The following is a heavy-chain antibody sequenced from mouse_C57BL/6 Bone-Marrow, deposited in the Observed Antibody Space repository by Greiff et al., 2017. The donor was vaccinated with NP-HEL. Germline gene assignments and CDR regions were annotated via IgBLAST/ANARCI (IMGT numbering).Heavy chain of an antibody. Sequence: VQLQQSGAELVRPGASVKLSCTASGFNIKDDYMHWVKQRPEQGLEWIGWIDPENGDTEYASNFPGKATITADTSSNTAYLKLRSLKSEDTSVYYSTEIPFAFWGRGTLVTVTA. CDR1: GFNIKDDY. V-gene: IGHV14-4*01. CDR2: IDPENGDT. J-gene: IGHJ3*01. D-gene: IGHD5-1-1*01. CDR3: TEIPFAF.